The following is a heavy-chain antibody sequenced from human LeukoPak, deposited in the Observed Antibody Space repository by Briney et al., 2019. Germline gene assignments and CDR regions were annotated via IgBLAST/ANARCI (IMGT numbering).Heavy chain of an antibody. CDR3: AKQNTVTLIDY. CDR2: ISGSGAGT. Sequence: GESLRLSCAASGFILRSYTMSWVRRAPGKGLEWISAISGSGAGTDYADSVKGRFTISRDNSKSALYLQMNNLRAEDTAVYYCAKQNTVTLIDYWGQGTLVTVSS. V-gene: IGHV3-23*01. D-gene: IGHD4-11*01. J-gene: IGHJ4*02. CDR1: GFILRSYT.